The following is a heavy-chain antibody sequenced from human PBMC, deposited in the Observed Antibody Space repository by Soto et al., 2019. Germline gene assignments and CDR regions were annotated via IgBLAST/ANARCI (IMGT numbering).Heavy chain of an antibody. J-gene: IGHJ4*02. Sequence: QLQLQESGSGLVKPSQTLSLTCAVSGGSISSGGYSWSWIRQPPGKGLEWIGYIYHSGSTYCNPSLKSRVTXXVXRXXNQFSLKLTSVTAADTAVYYCARVVATVTSNYFDYWGRGTLVTVSS. D-gene: IGHD4-17*01. CDR3: ARVVATVTSNYFDY. V-gene: IGHV4-30-2*01. CDR1: GGSISSGGYS. CDR2: IYHSGST.